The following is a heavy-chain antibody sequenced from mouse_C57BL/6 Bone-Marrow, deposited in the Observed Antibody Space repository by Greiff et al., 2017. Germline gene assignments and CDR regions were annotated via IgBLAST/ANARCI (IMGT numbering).Heavy chain of an antibody. CDR1: GYTFTSYW. V-gene: IGHV1-64*01. D-gene: IGHD3-3*01. CDR3: ARGTVFSDY. Sequence: QVQLKQSGPELVKPGASVKLSCKASGYTFTSYWMHWVKQRPGQGLEWIGMIYPNSGSTNYNEKFKGKATLTVDKSSITAYMLLSSLTAEDAAVYYCARGTVFSDYWCQGTTLTVSS. J-gene: IGHJ2*01. CDR2: IYPNSGST.